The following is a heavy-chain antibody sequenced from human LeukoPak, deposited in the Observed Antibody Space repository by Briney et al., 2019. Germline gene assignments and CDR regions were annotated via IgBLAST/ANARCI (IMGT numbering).Heavy chain of an antibody. CDR1: GYTFTSYG. Sequence: ASVKVSCKASGYTFTSYGISWVRQAPGQGLEWMGWISAYNGNTNYAQKLQGRVTMTTDTSTSTAYMELRSLRSDDTAVYYCAREDGHPDYDRSGYYWGYWGQGTLVTVSS. CDR3: AREDGHPDYDRSGYYWGY. D-gene: IGHD3-22*01. CDR2: ISAYNGNT. J-gene: IGHJ4*02. V-gene: IGHV1-18*01.